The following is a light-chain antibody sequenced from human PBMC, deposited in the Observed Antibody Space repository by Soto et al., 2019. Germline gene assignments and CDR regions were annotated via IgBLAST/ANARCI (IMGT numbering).Light chain of an antibody. V-gene: IGLV1-40*01. J-gene: IGLJ2*01. CDR3: QSYSSSLSHVV. CDR1: SSNIGSYYD. Sequence: QSVLTQPPSVSGAPGQRVTIPCTGSSSNIGSYYDVHWYQQLPGTVPKLLIYGDNNRPSGVPDRFSGSKSGTSASLAITGLHAADEADYYCQSYSSSLSHVVFGPGTQLTVL. CDR2: GDN.